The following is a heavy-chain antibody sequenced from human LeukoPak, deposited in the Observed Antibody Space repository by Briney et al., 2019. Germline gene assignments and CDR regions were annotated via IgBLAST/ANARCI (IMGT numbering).Heavy chain of an antibody. CDR1: GYTLTELS. CDR3: ATDMGVIPYYGMDV. V-gene: IGHV1-24*01. Sequence: GASVKVSCKVSGYTLTELSMHWVRQAPGKGLEWMGGFDPEDGETIYAQKFQGRVTTTEDTSTDTAYMELSSLRSEDTAVYYCATDMGVIPYYGMDVWGQGTTVTVSS. CDR2: FDPEDGET. D-gene: IGHD3-10*01. J-gene: IGHJ6*02.